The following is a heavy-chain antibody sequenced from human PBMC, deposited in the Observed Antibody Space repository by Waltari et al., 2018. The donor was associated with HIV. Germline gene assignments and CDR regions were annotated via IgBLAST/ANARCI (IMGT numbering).Heavy chain of an antibody. D-gene: IGHD3-10*01. J-gene: IGHJ4*02. CDR2: SYPGSGTA. V-gene: IGHV1-3*02. CDR1: GDSFTSHA. CDR3: ARGGASGGFDL. Sequence: QVQLVQSRTELKRPGDSVKISCRASGDSFTSHAIHWLRPAPGQSLQYVGWSYPGSGTAKFSENLQTKVTFSRDTSATSAFMEVRNLKYEDVAVFYCARGGASGGFDLWGQGTLVIVSS.